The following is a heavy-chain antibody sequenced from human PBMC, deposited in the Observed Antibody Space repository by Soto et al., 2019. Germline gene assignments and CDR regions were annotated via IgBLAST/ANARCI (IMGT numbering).Heavy chain of an antibody. J-gene: IGHJ4*02. D-gene: IGHD3-3*01. CDR3: ARDANDFGSGHIDY. Sequence: PGGSLRLSCTASGFTFNNYGMHWVRQAPGKGLEWVAIIWYDGSNEHYADSVKGRFTISRDKSRNILYLQMNSLRAEDTAVYYCARDANDFGSGHIDYWGQGTLVTFS. V-gene: IGHV3-33*01. CDR2: IWYDGSNE. CDR1: GFTFNNYG.